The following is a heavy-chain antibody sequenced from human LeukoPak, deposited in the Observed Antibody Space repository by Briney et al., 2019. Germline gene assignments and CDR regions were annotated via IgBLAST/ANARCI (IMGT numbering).Heavy chain of an antibody. Sequence: GRSLRLSCAASRLSISNYGMHWVRQAPGKGLDWVAVISYDGSKKYYANSVRGRFTISRDNSKNTLYLQMNNLRAEDTAVYYCARDKRSSPYYLFDYWGQGTLVTVSS. CDR3: ARDKRSSPYYLFDY. D-gene: IGHD1-26*01. CDR1: RLSISNYG. V-gene: IGHV3-30*03. CDR2: ISYDGSKK. J-gene: IGHJ4*02.